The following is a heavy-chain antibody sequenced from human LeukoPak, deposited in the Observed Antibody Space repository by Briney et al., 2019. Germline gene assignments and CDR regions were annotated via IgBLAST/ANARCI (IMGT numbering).Heavy chain of an antibody. V-gene: IGHV3-33*01. D-gene: IGHD4-17*01. CDR3: ARDLFDYGDYGSFDY. CDR2: IWSDGSNK. J-gene: IGHJ4*02. Sequence: GGSLGLSCAASGFTFSSYGMHWVRQAPGKGLEWVAVIWSDGSNKFYADSVKGRFTISRDNSKNTLYLQMNSLRAEDTAVYYCARDLFDYGDYGSFDYWGQGTLVTVSS. CDR1: GFTFSSYG.